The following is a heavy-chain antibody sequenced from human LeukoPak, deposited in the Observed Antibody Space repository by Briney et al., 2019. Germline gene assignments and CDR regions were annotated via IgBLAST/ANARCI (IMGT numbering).Heavy chain of an antibody. Sequence: ASVKVSCKASGYTFTGYYMNWVRQAPGQGLEWLGWINPNSGGTNYAQKFQGRVTMTRDTSISTAYMELSRLKSDDTAVYYCARDRIGNWNYGMDVWGQGTTVTVSS. CDR1: GYTFTGYY. V-gene: IGHV1-2*02. CDR2: INPNSGGT. D-gene: IGHD1-1*01. CDR3: ARDRIGNWNYGMDV. J-gene: IGHJ6*02.